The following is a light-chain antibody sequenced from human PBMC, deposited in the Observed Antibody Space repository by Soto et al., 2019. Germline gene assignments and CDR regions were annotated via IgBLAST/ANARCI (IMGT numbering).Light chain of an antibody. Sequence: QSALTQPAAVSGSTGQSITISCTGTSSDFGYYNLVSWYQQHPGKAPKLIIYEVNKRPSGFSNRFSGSKSGNTAPLTISGLQAEDEADYYCCSYAGSTTHYVFGTGTKVTVL. V-gene: IGLV2-23*02. J-gene: IGLJ1*01. CDR1: SSDFGYYNL. CDR3: CSYAGSTTHYV. CDR2: EVN.